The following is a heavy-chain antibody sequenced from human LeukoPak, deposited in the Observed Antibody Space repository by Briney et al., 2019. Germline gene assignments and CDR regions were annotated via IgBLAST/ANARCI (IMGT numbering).Heavy chain of an antibody. CDR2: IIPILGIA. CDR1: GGTFSSYA. J-gene: IGHJ4*02. V-gene: IGHV1-69*04. D-gene: IGHD2-15*01. Sequence: SVKVSCKASGGTFSSYAISWVRQAPGQGLEWMGRIIPILGIANYAQKFQGRVTITADKSTSTAYMELSSLRSEDTAVYYCAGGYCSGGSCYSDPFDYWGQGTLVTVSS. CDR3: AGGYCSGGSCYSDPFDY.